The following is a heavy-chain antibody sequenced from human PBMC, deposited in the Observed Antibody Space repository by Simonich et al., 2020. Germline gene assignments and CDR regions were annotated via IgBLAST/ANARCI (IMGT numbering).Heavy chain of an antibody. D-gene: IGHD7-27*01. Sequence: EVQLVESGGGLVQPGGSLRLSCAASGFTFSSYWVSWVRRAPGKGLEWVAKIKQDGSEKYYVDSVKGRFTISRDNAKNSLYLQMNSLRAEDTAVYYCARDGLGTAYYYYMDVWGKGTTVTVSS. CDR3: ARDGLGTAYYYYMDV. CDR2: IKQDGSEK. J-gene: IGHJ6*03. V-gene: IGHV3-7*01. CDR1: GFTFSSYW.